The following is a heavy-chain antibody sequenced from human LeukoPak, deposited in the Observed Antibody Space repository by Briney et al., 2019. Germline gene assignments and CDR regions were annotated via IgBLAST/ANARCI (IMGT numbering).Heavy chain of an antibody. V-gene: IGHV1-8*01. J-gene: IGHJ5*02. D-gene: IGHD1-26*01. CDR1: GYTFTSYD. Sequence: GASVKVSCKASGYTFTSYDINWVRQATGQGLEWMGWMNPNSGNTGYARKFQGRVTMTRNTSISTAYMELSSLRSEDTAVYYCAREKDTTNWFDPWGQGTLVTVSS. CDR3: AREKDTTNWFDP. CDR2: MNPNSGNT.